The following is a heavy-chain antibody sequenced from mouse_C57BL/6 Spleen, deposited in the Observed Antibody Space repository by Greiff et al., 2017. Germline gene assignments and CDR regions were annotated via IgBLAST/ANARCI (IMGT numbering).Heavy chain of an antibody. V-gene: IGHV1-69*01. CDR2: IDPSDSYT. Sequence: QVQLQQPGAELVMPGASVKLSCKASGYTFTSYWMHWVKQRPGQGLEWSGEIDPSDSYTNYNQKFKGKSTLTVDKSSSTAYMQLSSLTSEDSAVYYCARSDYDERGDYFDYWGQGTTLTVSS. J-gene: IGHJ2*01. CDR1: GYTFTSYW. CDR3: ARSDYDERGDYFDY. D-gene: IGHD2-4*01.